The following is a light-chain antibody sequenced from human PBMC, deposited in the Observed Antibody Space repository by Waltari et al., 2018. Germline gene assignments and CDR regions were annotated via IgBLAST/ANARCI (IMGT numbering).Light chain of an antibody. CDR1: GSNIANNP. CDR2: NNT. CDR3: AAWDDSLNGPT. Sequence: QSVLTQPPSASGTPGQRVTISCSGSGSNIANNPVNWFQQLPRTAPKLLIYNNTQRPSGGPDRFSGSKSGTSASLAISGLQSEDEADYYCAAWDDSLNGPTFGQGT. V-gene: IGLV1-44*01. J-gene: IGLJ3*02.